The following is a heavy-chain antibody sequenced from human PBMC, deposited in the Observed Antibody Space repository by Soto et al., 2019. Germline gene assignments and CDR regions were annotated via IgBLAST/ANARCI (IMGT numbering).Heavy chain of an antibody. CDR3: ARDSTGVDSSGWPDY. Sequence: GGSLRLSCAASGFTFSSYWMSWVRQAPGKGLEWVANIKQDGSEKYYVDSVKGRFTISRDNAKNSLYLQMNSLRAGDTAVYYCARDSTGVDSSGWPDYWGQGALVTVSS. CDR1: GFTFSSYW. CDR2: IKQDGSEK. D-gene: IGHD6-19*01. J-gene: IGHJ4*02. V-gene: IGHV3-7*01.